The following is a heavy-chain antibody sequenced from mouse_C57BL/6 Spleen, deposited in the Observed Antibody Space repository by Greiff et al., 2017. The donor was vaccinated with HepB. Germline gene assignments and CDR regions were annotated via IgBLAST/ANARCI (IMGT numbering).Heavy chain of an antibody. CDR2: IWGVGST. CDR1: GFSLTSYG. Sequence: VQVVESGPGLVAPSQSLSITCTVSGFSLTSYGVDWVRQSPGKGLEWLGVIWGVGSTNYNSALKSRLSISKDNSKSQVFLKMNSLQTDDTAMYYCAMRGLRPWFAYWGQGTLVTVSA. CDR3: AMRGLRPWFAY. J-gene: IGHJ3*01. V-gene: IGHV2-6*01. D-gene: IGHD2-4*01.